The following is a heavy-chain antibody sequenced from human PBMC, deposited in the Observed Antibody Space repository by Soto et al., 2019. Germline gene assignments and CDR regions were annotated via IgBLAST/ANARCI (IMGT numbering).Heavy chain of an antibody. Sequence: QFPLVQSGDEVKKPGASVRVSCKASGYTFISYALSWVRQAPGQGLEWSGRVIPYTGNTFYGQKFQGRVIITTDTATNTAYMDLRSLKSDDTAVYFCARDFLTRISWGSTTAQYSYYGMEVWGQGTMVTVSS. CDR3: ARDFLTRISWGSTTAQYSYYGMEV. V-gene: IGHV1-18*01. CDR1: GYTFISYA. J-gene: IGHJ6*02. D-gene: IGHD3-9*01. CDR2: VIPYTGNT.